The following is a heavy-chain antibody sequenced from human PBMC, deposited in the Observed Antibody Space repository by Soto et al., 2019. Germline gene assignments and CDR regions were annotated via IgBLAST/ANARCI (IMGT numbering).Heavy chain of an antibody. CDR2: IIPIFGTA. V-gene: IGHV1-69*12. J-gene: IGHJ6*02. Sequence: QVQLVQSGAEVKKPGSSVKVSCKASGGTFSSYAISWVRQAPGQGLEWMGGIIPIFGTANYAKKFQGRVTITADESTSTAYMELSSLKSEDRAVYYCARHVPAAGYYYGMDVWGQGTTVTVSS. CDR1: GGTFSSYA. D-gene: IGHD2-2*01. CDR3: ARHVPAAGYYYGMDV.